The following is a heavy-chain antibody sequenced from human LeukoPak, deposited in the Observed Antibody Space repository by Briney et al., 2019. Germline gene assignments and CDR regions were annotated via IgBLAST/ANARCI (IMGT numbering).Heavy chain of an antibody. V-gene: IGHV4-61*01. J-gene: IGHJ6*02. D-gene: IGHD4-17*01. CDR1: GGSVSSGSYY. CDR2: VYYSGST. CDR3: ARTILDYGEHYGMDV. Sequence: PSETLSLTCTVSGGSVSSGSYYWSWIRQPPGKGLEWIGYVYYSGSTNYNPSLKSRVTISVDTSKNQFSLKLSSVTAADTAVYYCARTILDYGEHYGMDVWGQGTTVTVSS.